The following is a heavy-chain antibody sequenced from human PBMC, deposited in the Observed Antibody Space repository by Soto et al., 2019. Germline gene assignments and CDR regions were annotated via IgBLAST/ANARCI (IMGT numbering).Heavy chain of an antibody. CDR2: VYFSGNT. J-gene: IGHJ6*03. CDR3: ARHYLFCSATSCPGLAYMDV. D-gene: IGHD2-15*01. CDR1: GDSISSSSYY. V-gene: IGHV4-39*01. Sequence: NPSETLSLTCTVSGDSISSSSYYWGWVRQPPGKGLEWIGSVYFSGNTYYNPSLKSRVTISVDTSKNQFSLKLTSETAADTAVYYCARHYLFCSATSCPGLAYMDVWGKGTTVTVSS.